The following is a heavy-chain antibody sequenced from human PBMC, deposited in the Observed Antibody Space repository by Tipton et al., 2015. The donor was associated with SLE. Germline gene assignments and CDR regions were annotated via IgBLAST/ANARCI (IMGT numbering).Heavy chain of an antibody. J-gene: IGHJ6*03. Sequence: TLSLTCTVSGGSISSYYWSWIRQPPVKGLEWIGYIYYRGSTNYNPSLKSRVTISVDKSKNQFSLKLGSVTAADTAVYYCAREAPTYYYDSSGYSSYYYYYMDVWGKGTTVTVSS. CDR2: IYYRGST. CDR3: AREAPTYYYDSSGYSSYYYYYMDV. D-gene: IGHD3-22*01. CDR1: GGSISSYY. V-gene: IGHV4-59*01.